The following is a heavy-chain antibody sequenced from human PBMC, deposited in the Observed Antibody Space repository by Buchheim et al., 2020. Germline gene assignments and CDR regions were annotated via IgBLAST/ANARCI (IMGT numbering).Heavy chain of an antibody. Sequence: EVRLVESGGGLVQPGGSLGFSCAAPGSPFITYWIPWAGQAPGKGLEWWANIREEESEGYYGDSVKGRFTIPRDNPMNPLFLQMSSLRAEDTAVYYCARGTRDYYGMDVWGQGTT. CDR1: GSPFITYW. J-gene: IGHJ6*02. CDR2: IREEESEG. V-gene: IGHV3-7*01. CDR3: ARGTRDYYGMDV.